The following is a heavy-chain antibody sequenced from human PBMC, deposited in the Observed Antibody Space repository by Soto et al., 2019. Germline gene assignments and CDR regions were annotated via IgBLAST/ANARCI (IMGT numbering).Heavy chain of an antibody. J-gene: IGHJ6*02. Sequence: GGSLRLSCAASGFTFSSYDMHWVRQATGKGLEWVSAIGTAGDTYYPGSVKGRFTISRENAKNSLYLQMNSLRAGDTAVYYCARVINPIYGMDVWGQGTTVTVSS. CDR1: GFTFSSYD. CDR3: ARVINPIYGMDV. CDR2: IGTAGDT. V-gene: IGHV3-13*01.